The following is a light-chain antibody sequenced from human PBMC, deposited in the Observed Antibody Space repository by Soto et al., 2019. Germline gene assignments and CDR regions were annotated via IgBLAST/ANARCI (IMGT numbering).Light chain of an antibody. CDR1: QSINSY. V-gene: IGKV1-39*01. CDR2: AAS. J-gene: IGKJ1*01. Sequence: DIQMTQSPSSPSASVGDRVTITCRAGQSINSYLNWYQQKPGKAHKLLNYAASSLQGGVPSRFSGSGSGTDFTLTISSLQLEDFATYYCQQSYTTPRTFGQGAKVAIK. CDR3: QQSYTTPRT.